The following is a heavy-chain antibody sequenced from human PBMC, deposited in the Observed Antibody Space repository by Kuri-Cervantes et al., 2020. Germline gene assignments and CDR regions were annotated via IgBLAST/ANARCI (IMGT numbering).Heavy chain of an antibody. CDR1: GFTFSDYY. J-gene: IGHJ4*02. Sequence: LSLTCAASGFTFSDYYMSWIRQAPGKGLEWVSYISSSGSTIYYADSVKGRFTISRDNAKNSLYLQMNSLRAEDTALYHCARERPLLRYFENWGQGTLVTVSS. V-gene: IGHV3-11*01. CDR3: ARERPLLRYFEN. D-gene: IGHD3-9*01. CDR2: ISSSGSTI.